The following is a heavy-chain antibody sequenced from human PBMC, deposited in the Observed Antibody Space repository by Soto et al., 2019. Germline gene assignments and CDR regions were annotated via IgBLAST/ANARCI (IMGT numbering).Heavy chain of an antibody. J-gene: IGHJ6*02. Sequence: EVQLVESGGGLVQPGGSLRLSCAASGLIFSDYHMDWVRQAPGKGLEWVGRIRRKANTYTTEYAAAVKGRFTISRDDSKNSLYLQMNSLKSEDTAVYYCAMLVGCCGGSSGMDVWGQGTTVTVSS. V-gene: IGHV3-72*01. CDR2: IRRKANTYTT. CDR1: GLIFSDYH. D-gene: IGHD2-2*03. CDR3: AMLVGCCGGSSGMDV.